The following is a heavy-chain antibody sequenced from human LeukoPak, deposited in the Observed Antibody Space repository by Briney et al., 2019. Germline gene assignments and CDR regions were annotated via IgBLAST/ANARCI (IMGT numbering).Heavy chain of an antibody. CDR3: ARVPGYYDSSGYYYAGGAFDI. Sequence: GGSLRLSCAASGFTFSSYWMHWVRHAPGKGLVWVSRINSDGSSTSYADSVKGRFTISRDNAKNTLYLQMNSLRAEDTAVYYCARVPGYYDSSGYYYAGGAFDIWGQGTMVTVSS. J-gene: IGHJ3*02. D-gene: IGHD3-22*01. V-gene: IGHV3-74*01. CDR2: INSDGSST. CDR1: GFTFSSYW.